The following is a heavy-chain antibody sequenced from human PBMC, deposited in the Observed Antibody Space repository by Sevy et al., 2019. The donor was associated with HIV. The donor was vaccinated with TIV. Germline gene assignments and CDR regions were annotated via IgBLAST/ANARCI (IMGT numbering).Heavy chain of an antibody. CDR3: ATDRGSGKNVFFDY. V-gene: IGHV3-30-3*01. CDR2: ISYDGSNK. D-gene: IGHD3-10*01. Sequence: GGSLRLSCAASGFTFSSYAMHWVRQAPGKGLEWEALISYDGSNKYYADSVKGRFTISRDNSKNTLYLQMNSLRTEDTAVYYCATDRGSGKNVFFDYWGQGTLVTVSS. CDR1: GFTFSSYA. J-gene: IGHJ4*02.